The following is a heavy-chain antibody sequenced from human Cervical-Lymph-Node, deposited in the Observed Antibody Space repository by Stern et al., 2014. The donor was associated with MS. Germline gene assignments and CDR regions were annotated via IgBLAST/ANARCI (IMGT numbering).Heavy chain of an antibody. J-gene: IGHJ6*02. CDR3: AKEVLAGNYNYGMDV. V-gene: IGHV3-30*18. Sequence: VHLVESGGGVVQPGRSLRLSCEASRFTFSNYGMHWVRQAPGKGLEWVAVISYDGSNKYYADSVKGRVTISRDNSKNTLYLQMNSLRAEDTAVYYCAKEVLAGNYNYGMDVWGQGTTVTVSS. D-gene: IGHD6-19*01. CDR2: ISYDGSNK. CDR1: RFTFSNYG.